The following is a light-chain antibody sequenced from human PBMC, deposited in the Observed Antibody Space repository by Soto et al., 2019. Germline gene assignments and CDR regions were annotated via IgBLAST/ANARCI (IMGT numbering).Light chain of an antibody. J-gene: IGLJ1*01. V-gene: IGLV2-23*02. Sequence: QSVLTQPASVSGSPGQSITISCTGSSSDVASYDLVSWYQQHPGKAPKLMIYEVTKRPSGVSNRFSGSKSGNTASLTISGLQSFYDAESSCCLYARNIEVFVTGSKVT. CDR2: EVT. CDR1: SSDVASYDL. CDR3: CLYARNIEV.